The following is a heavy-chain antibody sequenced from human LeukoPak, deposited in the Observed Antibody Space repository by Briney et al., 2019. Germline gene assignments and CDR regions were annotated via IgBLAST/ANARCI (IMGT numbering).Heavy chain of an antibody. D-gene: IGHD4-17*01. V-gene: IGHV3-23*01. CDR3: AKEGYGDYSYYMDV. Sequence: GGSLRLSCAASGFTFSTYAMSWVRQAPGKGLDWVSAIGSSGYSTYYADSVKGRFTISRDNSKNTLYLQMNSLRAEDTAVYYCAKEGYGDYSYYMDVWGKGTTVTVSS. J-gene: IGHJ6*03. CDR2: IGSSGYST. CDR1: GFTFSTYA.